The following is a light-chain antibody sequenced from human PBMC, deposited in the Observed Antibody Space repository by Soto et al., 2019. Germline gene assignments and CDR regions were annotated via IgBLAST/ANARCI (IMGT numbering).Light chain of an antibody. CDR1: QSVVYSDGNTY. Sequence: DVVMTQSPLSLPVTLGQPASVSCRSSQSVVYSDGNTYLSWFQQRPGQSPRRLIYKVSNRDSGVPDRFSGSGSDTDFTLKISRVEAEDVGLYYCMQGTYWPYTFGQGTRLEIK. CDR2: KVS. CDR3: MQGTYWPYT. J-gene: IGKJ5*01. V-gene: IGKV2-30*01.